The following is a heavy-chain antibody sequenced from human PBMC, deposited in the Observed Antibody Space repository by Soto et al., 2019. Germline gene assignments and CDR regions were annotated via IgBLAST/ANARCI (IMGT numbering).Heavy chain of an antibody. Sequence: GGSLRLSCAASGFTLSSYGMHWVRQAPGKGLEWVAVISFHGSNEYYSDSVKGRFTISRDNAKNSVSLQMNSLRAEDTAVYYCAREDSIIIPPVSDFWGQGTLVTVSS. CDR1: GFTLSSYG. J-gene: IGHJ4*02. D-gene: IGHD2-2*01. CDR3: AREDSIIIPPVSDF. V-gene: IGHV3-30*03. CDR2: ISFHGSNE.